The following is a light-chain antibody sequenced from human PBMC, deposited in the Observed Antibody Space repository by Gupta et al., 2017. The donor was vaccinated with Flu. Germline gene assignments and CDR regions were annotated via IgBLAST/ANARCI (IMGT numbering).Light chain of an antibody. CDR2: EVN. CDR3: ASYAGTKTLV. J-gene: IGLJ3*02. CDR1: SSDVGVYDF. Sequence: QSALTQPPSASWSPGQSVTISCTGTSSDVGVYDFVSWYQRHPGKAPKLLIYEVNKRPSGVPDRFSGSKSGNTASLTVSGLRAEDEADYYCASYAGTKTLVFGGGTRLTVL. V-gene: IGLV2-8*01.